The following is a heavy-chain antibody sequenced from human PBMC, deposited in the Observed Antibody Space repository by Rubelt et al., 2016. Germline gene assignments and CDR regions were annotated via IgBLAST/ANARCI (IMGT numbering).Heavy chain of an antibody. CDR3: ASYYYDSSGYYYEGYYFDY. CDR2: EGSST. D-gene: IGHD3-22*01. J-gene: IGHJ4*02. Sequence: EGSSTSYADSVKGRFTISRDNAKNTLYLQMNSLRAEDTAVYYCASYYYDSSGYYYEGYYFDYWGQGTLVTVSS. V-gene: IGHV3-74*01.